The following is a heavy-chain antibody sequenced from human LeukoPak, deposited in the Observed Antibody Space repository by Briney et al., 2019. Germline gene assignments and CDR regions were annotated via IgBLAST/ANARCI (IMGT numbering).Heavy chain of an antibody. CDR1: GGSISSSSYY. V-gene: IGHV4-39*01. CDR3: ARQTYYDFWSEYYFDY. CDR2: IYYSGST. D-gene: IGHD3-3*01. J-gene: IGHJ4*02. Sequence: PSETLSLTCTVSGGSISSSSYYWGWIRQPPGKGLEWIGSIYYSGSTYYNPSLKSRVTISVDTSKNQFSLKLSSVTAADTAVYYCARQTYYDFWSEYYFDYWGQGTLVTVSS.